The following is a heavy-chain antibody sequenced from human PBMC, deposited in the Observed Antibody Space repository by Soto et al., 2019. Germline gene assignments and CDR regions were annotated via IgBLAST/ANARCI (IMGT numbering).Heavy chain of an antibody. CDR1: GGTFSSYA. CDR3: ARDGDYYDSSGSYYYYYYGVDV. D-gene: IGHD3-22*01. CDR2: IIPIFGTA. J-gene: IGHJ6*02. Sequence: GASVKVSCKASGGTFSSYAISWVRQAPGQGLEWMGGIIPIFGTANYAQKFQGRVTITADESTSTAYMELSSLRSEDTAVYYCARDGDYYDSSGSYYYYYYGVDVWGQGTTVTVSS. V-gene: IGHV1-69*13.